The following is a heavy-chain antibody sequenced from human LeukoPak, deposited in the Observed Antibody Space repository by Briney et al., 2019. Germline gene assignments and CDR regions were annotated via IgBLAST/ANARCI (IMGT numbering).Heavy chain of an antibody. Sequence: PGGSLRLSCAASGFTVSSNYMSWVRQAPGKGLEWVSGINWNGGSTGYADSVKGRFTISRDNSKNTLYLQMNSLRAEDTAVYYCARENYDSSVVGQFFDYWGQGTLVTVSS. CDR3: ARENYDSSVVGQFFDY. V-gene: IGHV3-66*01. D-gene: IGHD3-22*01. CDR2: INWNGGST. CDR1: GFTVSSNY. J-gene: IGHJ4*02.